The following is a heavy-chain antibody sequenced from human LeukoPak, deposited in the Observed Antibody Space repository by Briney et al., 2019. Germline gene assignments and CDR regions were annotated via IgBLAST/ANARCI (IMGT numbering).Heavy chain of an antibody. CDR3: AKHLYYYDGSGYKTPFDY. V-gene: IGHV4-59*05. CDR2: IYYSGST. CDR1: GGSINTYF. Sequence: SETLSLTCTVSGGSINTYFWSWIRQPPGKGLEWIGSIYYSGSTYYNPSLKSRVTISVDTSKNQFSLRLTSVTAADTAVYYCAKHLYYYDGSGYKTPFDYWGQGTLVTVSS. D-gene: IGHD3-22*01. J-gene: IGHJ4*02.